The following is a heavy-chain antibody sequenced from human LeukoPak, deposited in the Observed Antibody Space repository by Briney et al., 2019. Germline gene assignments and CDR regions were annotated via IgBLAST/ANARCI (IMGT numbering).Heavy chain of an antibody. Sequence: AGGSLRLSCAASGFSFSRYSMNWVRQAPGKGLEWVASIKQDGSEKYCVDSVKGRFTISRDNAKNSLYLQMNSLRAEDTAVYYCAREFSSGWYYFDYWGQGTLVTVSS. V-gene: IGHV3-7*01. CDR2: IKQDGSEK. CDR3: AREFSSGWYYFDY. J-gene: IGHJ4*02. D-gene: IGHD6-19*01. CDR1: GFSFSRYS.